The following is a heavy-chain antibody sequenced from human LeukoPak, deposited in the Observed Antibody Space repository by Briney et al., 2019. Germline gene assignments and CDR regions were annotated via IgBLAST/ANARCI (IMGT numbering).Heavy chain of an antibody. V-gene: IGHV3-11*05. D-gene: IGHD1-26*01. J-gene: IGHJ5*02. CDR3: ARDPRSRRGSYHNWFDP. CDR1: GFTFSDYY. Sequence: GGSLRLSCAASGFTFSDYYMSWIRQAPGKGLEWVSYISSSSSYTNYADSVKGRFTISRDNAKNSLYPQMNSLRAEDTAVYYCARDPRSRRGSYHNWFDPWGQGTLVTVSS. CDR2: ISSSSSYT.